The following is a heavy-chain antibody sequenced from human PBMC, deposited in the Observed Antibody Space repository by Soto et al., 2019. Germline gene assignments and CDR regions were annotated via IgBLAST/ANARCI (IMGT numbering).Heavy chain of an antibody. CDR1: GFTFSSYS. V-gene: IGHV3-21*01. Sequence: EVQLVESGGGLVKPGGSLRLSCAASGFTFSSYSMNWVRQAPGKGLEWVSSISSSSSYIYYADSVKGRFTISRDNAKNSLYLQRNSLRAEDTAVYYCARDMVAIGYYGMDVWGQGTTVTVSS. D-gene: IGHD5-12*01. CDR3: ARDMVAIGYYGMDV. CDR2: ISSSSSYI. J-gene: IGHJ6*02.